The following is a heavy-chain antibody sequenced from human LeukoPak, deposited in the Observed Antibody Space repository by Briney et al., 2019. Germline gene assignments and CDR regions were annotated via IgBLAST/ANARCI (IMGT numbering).Heavy chain of an antibody. CDR2: IYYSGST. J-gene: IGHJ6*02. Sequence: SETLSLTCTVSGGSISSGDYYWSWIRQPPGKGLEWIGYIYYSGSTYYNPSLKSRVTISVDTSKNQFSLKLSSVTAADTAVYYCARVVQRWYYYYYYGMDVWAKGPRSPSP. D-gene: IGHD2-2*01. CDR1: GGSISSGDYY. V-gene: IGHV4-30-4*01. CDR3: ARVVQRWYYYYYYGMDV.